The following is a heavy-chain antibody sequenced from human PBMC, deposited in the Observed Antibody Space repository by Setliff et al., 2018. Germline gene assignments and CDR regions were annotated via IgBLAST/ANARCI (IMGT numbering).Heavy chain of an antibody. CDR1: GFTFSSYA. CDR3: ARARPGIYMDL. V-gene: IGHV3-66*02. D-gene: IGHD3-10*01. J-gene: IGHJ6*03. CDR2: IYSGGRR. Sequence: AGGSLRLSCAASGFTFSSYAMSWVRQAPGKGLEWVPIIYSGGRRYYADSAKGRFTVSRDNSKNTLFLQMTSLRADDSAVYYCARARPGIYMDLWGTGTTVTVSS.